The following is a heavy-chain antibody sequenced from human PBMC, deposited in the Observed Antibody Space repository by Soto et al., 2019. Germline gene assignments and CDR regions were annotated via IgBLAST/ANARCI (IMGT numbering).Heavy chain of an antibody. CDR3: ARFPKAVAGLTLYYYGMDV. J-gene: IGHJ6*02. D-gene: IGHD6-19*01. CDR2: IIPIFGTA. CDR1: GGTFSSYA. V-gene: IGHV1-69*06. Sequence: AVKVSCKASGGTFSSYAISWVRQAPGQGLEWMGGIIPIFGTANYAQKFQGRVTITADKSTSTAYMELSSLRSEDTAVYYCARFPKAVAGLTLYYYGMDVWG.